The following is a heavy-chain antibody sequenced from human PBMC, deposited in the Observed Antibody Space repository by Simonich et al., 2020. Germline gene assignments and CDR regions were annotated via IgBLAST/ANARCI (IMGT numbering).Heavy chain of an antibody. D-gene: IGHD6-13*01. J-gene: IGHJ5*02. Sequence: QVQLVQSGAEVKKPGASVKVSCKASGYTFTVYYMHGWRQAPGQGLEWMGRSNPNSGGTNYAQKFQGRFTMTRDTSISTAYMELSRLRSDDTAVYYCARVRSSSWYWFDPWGQGTLVTVSS. CDR1: GYTFTVYY. CDR3: ARVRSSSWYWFDP. CDR2: SNPNSGGT. V-gene: IGHV1-2*06.